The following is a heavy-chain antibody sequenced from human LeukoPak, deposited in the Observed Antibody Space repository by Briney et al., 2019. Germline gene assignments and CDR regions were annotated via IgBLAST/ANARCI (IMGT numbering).Heavy chain of an antibody. V-gene: IGHV3-23*01. CDR3: AKGPGALDYGDSIGD. CDR2: ISGSGGST. D-gene: IGHD4-17*01. J-gene: IGHJ4*02. Sequence: GGSLRLSCAASGFTFSSYAMSWVRQAPGKGLEWVSAISGSGGSTYYAASVKGRFTISRDNSKNTLYLQMNSLRAEDTAVYYCAKGPGALDYGDSIGDWGQGTLVTVSS. CDR1: GFTFSSYA.